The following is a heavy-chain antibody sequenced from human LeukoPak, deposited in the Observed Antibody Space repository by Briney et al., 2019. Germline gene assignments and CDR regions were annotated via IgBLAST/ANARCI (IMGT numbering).Heavy chain of an antibody. D-gene: IGHD2-15*01. CDR2: IKSKTDGGTT. J-gene: IGHJ4*02. Sequence: GGSLRLSCAASGFTFSNAWMSWVRQAPGKGQEWVGRIKSKTDGGTTDYAAPVKGRFTISRDDSKNTLYLQMNSLKTEDTAVYYCTTFGLAATFVDYWGQGTLVTVSS. V-gene: IGHV3-15*01. CDR1: GFTFSNAW. CDR3: TTFGLAATFVDY.